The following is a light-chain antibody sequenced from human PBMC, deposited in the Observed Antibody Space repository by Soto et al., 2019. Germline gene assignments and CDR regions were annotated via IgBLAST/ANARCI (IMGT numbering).Light chain of an antibody. J-gene: IGLJ3*02. V-gene: IGLV1-51*01. CDR1: SSNIGDDY. Sequence: QSVLTQPASVSSAPGQKVTISCSGSSSNIGDDYVSWYQQFPGKAPRLLIYDDDKRPSGIPDRFSGSKSGTAATLEITGLQTGDEADYYCGTWDSSLSGGVFGGGTKVTVL. CDR2: DDD. CDR3: GTWDSSLSGGV.